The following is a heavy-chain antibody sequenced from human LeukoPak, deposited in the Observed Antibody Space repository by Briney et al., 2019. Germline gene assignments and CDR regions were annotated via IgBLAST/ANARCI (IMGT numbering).Heavy chain of an antibody. CDR2: IYPGDSDA. CDR1: GYSFSNYW. J-gene: IGHJ5*02. D-gene: IGHD2-2*01. V-gene: IGHV5-51*01. Sequence: GESLKISCKGSGYSFSNYWIGWVRQMPGKGLEWMGIIYPGDSDAKYSPSFQGQVTISADKSISTAYLQWSSLKASDTAMYYCARLDLDQLSGGFDPWGQGTLVTVSS. CDR3: ARLDLDQLSGGFDP.